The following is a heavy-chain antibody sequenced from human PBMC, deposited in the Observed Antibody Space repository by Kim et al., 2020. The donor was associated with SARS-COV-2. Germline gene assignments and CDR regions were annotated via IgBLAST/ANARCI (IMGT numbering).Heavy chain of an antibody. V-gene: IGHV3-30*02. Sequence: DCVKGRFTISRDNSKNTLYLQMNSLRAEDTAVYYCAKDRGYGSGSFPLDYWGQGTLVTVSS. J-gene: IGHJ4*02. CDR3: AKDRGYGSGSFPLDY. D-gene: IGHD3-10*01.